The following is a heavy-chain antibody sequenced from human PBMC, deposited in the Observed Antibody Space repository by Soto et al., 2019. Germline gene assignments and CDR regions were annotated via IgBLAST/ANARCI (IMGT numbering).Heavy chain of an antibody. J-gene: IGHJ4*02. CDR2: MNPNSGKT. V-gene: IGHV1-8*01. CDR3: AGGNFRY. CDR1: GYTFTSYD. Sequence: ASVKVSCKASGYTFTSYDINWVRQATGQGLEWMGWMNPNSGKTGYAQELRGRVTMTRNTSNTTAYMELTSLTSDETGVYYCAGGNFRYWGQGPLVTVSS.